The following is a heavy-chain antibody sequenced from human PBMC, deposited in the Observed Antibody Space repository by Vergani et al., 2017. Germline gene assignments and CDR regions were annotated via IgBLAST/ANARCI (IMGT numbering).Heavy chain of an antibody. CDR2: IGYDGRIK. J-gene: IGHJ4*02. V-gene: IGHV3-30*02. CDR3: AKDGRENSDYGYFDY. D-gene: IGHD4-17*01. CDR1: GFSFNTYG. Sequence: QVQLVETGGGVVQPGGSLRLYCATSGFSFNTYGAHWVRQAPGKGLEWVAFIGYDGRIKYNVDSVKGRFTIYRDTSKKTLSLQMRSLRADDTAVYYFAKDGRENSDYGYFDYWCQGTLVTVSS.